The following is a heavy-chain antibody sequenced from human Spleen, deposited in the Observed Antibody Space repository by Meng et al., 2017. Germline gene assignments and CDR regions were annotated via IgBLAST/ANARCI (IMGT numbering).Heavy chain of an antibody. V-gene: IGHV3-48*03. CDR3: ARSPIDKYDLSALPLDY. CDR2: ISNSGSTT. Sequence: GESLKISCAASGFTFSGREMNWVRQAPGKGLEWVSHISNSGSTTYYADSVKGRFTISRDNSKNTVFLQINSLRVEDTAVYYCARSPIDKYDLSALPLDYWGQGTLVTVSS. CDR1: GFTFSGRE. J-gene: IGHJ4*02. D-gene: IGHD3-16*01.